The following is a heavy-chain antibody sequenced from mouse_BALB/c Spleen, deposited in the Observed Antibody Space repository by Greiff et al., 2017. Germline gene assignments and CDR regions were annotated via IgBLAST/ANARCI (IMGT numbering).Heavy chain of an antibody. CDR2: ISDGGRYT. CDR1: GFTFSDYY. J-gene: IGHJ3*01. CDR3: ARNGYDVRFAY. V-gene: IGHV5-4*02. D-gene: IGHD2-2*01. Sequence: DVMLVESGGGLVKPGGSLKLSCAASGFTFSDYYMYWVRQTPEKRLEWVATISDGGRYTYYPDSVKGRFTISRDNAKNNLYLQMSSLKSEDTAMYYCARNGYDVRFAYWGQGTLVTVSA.